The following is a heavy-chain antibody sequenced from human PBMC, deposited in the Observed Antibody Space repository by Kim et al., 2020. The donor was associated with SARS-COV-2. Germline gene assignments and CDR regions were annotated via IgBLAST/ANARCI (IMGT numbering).Heavy chain of an antibody. CDR1: GGSISSGSYY. V-gene: IGHV4-61*02. CDR2: IYTSGST. D-gene: IGHD6-13*01. J-gene: IGHJ3*02. Sequence: SETLSLTCTVSGGSISSGSYYWSWIRQPAGKGLEWIGRIYTSGSTNYNPSLKSRVTISVDTSKNQFSLKLSSVTAADTAVYYCARDLGSKGAFDIWGQGTMVTVSS. CDR3: ARDLGSKGAFDI.